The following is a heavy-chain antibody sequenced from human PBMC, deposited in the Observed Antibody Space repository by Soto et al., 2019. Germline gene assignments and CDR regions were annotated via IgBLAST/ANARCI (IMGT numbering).Heavy chain of an antibody. J-gene: IGHJ2*01. CDR3: ARGVVVAATGYWYFDL. V-gene: IGHV4-30-4*01. CDR2: IFYSGIT. CDR1: SGSINSDYYY. D-gene: IGHD2-15*01. Sequence: SETLSLTCSVSSGSINSDYYYWSWIRQPPGKGLEWIGYIFYSGITYDNPSLKSRVTISVDTSKNQFSLKLSSVTAADTAVYYCARGVVVAATGYWYFDLWGRGALVTVS.